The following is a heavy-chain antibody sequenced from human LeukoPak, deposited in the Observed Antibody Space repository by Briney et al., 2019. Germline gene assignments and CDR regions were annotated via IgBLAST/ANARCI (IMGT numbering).Heavy chain of an antibody. CDR1: GITLSNYG. J-gene: IGHJ4*02. Sequence: GGSLRLSCAVSGITLSNYGMSWVRQAPGKGLEWVAGISDSGGRTNYADSVKGRFTISRDNPKNTLYLQMNSLRAEDTAVYYCTTGRFDYWGQGTLVTVSP. CDR3: TTGRFDY. CDR2: ISDSGGRT. V-gene: IGHV3-23*01.